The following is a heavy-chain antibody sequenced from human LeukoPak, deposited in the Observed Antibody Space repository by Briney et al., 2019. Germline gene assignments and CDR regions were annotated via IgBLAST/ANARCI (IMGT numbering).Heavy chain of an antibody. CDR3: ARISDWFDP. J-gene: IGHJ5*02. V-gene: IGHV4-59*01. Sequence: PSETLSLTCTVSGGSISSYYWGWIRQPPGKGLEWIGDIYYSGSTNYNPSLKSRVTISIDPSKNQFSLKLSSVTAADTALYYCARISDWFDPWGQGTLVTVSS. D-gene: IGHD3-10*01. CDR1: GGSISSYY. CDR2: IYYSGST.